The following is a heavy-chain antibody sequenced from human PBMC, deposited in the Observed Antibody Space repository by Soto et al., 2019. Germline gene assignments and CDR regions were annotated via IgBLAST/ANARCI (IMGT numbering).Heavy chain of an antibody. CDR1: GYTFTSYG. Sequence: ASVKVSCKASGYTFTSYGISWVRQAPGQGLEWMGWISAYNGNTNYAPKLQGRVTMTTDTSTSTAYMELRSLRADDTAVYYCARDEGGVVVVPAAIRPPNWFDPWGQGTLVTVSS. J-gene: IGHJ5*02. CDR3: ARDEGGVVVVPAAIRPPNWFDP. V-gene: IGHV1-18*01. CDR2: ISAYNGNT. D-gene: IGHD2-2*02.